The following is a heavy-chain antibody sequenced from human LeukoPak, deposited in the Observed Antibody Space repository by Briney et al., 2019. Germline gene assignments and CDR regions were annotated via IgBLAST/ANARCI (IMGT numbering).Heavy chain of an antibody. CDR1: GYTFTSYG. J-gene: IGHJ3*02. D-gene: IGHD1-26*01. V-gene: IGHV1-2*04. CDR3: ARERHSGSYSAFDI. Sequence: ASVKVSCMASGYTFTSYGISWVRPAPGQGLEWMRWINPNSGGTNYAQKFQGWVTMTRDTSISTAYIELSRLRSDDTAVYYCARERHSGSYSAFDIWGQGTMVTVSS. CDR2: INPNSGGT.